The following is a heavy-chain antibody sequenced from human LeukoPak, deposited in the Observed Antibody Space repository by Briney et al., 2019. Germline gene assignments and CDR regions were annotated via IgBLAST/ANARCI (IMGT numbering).Heavy chain of an antibody. J-gene: IGHJ6*03. CDR3: ARHNGFDRGYYYYMDV. CDR1: GGFINSYY. Sequence: SETLSLTCTVSGGFINSYYWSWIRQPAGKGLEWIGRVYTSGITNYNPSLKSRITMSVDTSKNQFSLKLTSVTAADTAVYYCARHNGFDRGYYYYMDVWGKGTTVTVS. V-gene: IGHV4-4*07. D-gene: IGHD3-9*01. CDR2: VYTSGIT.